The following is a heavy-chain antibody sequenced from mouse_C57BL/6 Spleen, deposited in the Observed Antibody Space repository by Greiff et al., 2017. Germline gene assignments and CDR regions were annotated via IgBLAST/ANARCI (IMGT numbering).Heavy chain of an antibody. D-gene: IGHD4-1*01. CDR3: ARVPLTGTERRGYFDY. CDR1: GFTFSDYY. Sequence: EVQLVESEGGLVQPGSSMKLSCTASGFTFSDYYMAWVRQVPEKGLEWVANINYDGSSTYYLDSLKSRFIISRDNAKNILYLQMISLKSEDTATYYGARVPLTGTERRGYFDYWGQGTTLTVSS. J-gene: IGHJ2*01. V-gene: IGHV5-16*01. CDR2: INYDGSST.